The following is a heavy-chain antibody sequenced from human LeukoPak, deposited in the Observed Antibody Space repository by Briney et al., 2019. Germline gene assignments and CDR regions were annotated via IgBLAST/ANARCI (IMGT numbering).Heavy chain of an antibody. D-gene: IGHD2-2*02. CDR1: GCSISGGYY. J-gene: IGHJ4*02. CDR2: IYHSGST. Sequence: PSETLSLTCAVSGCSISGGYYWGWIRQPPGKGLEWIGNIYHSGSTYKNPSLKSRVTISLDTSKNQFSLKLSSVTAADTAMYYCARLSGAPVRHPIYHFDYWGQGTLVTVSS. V-gene: IGHV4-38-2*01. CDR3: ARLSGAPVRHPIYHFDY.